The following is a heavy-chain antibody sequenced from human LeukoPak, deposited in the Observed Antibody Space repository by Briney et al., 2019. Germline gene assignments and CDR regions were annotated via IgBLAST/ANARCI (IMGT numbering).Heavy chain of an antibody. V-gene: IGHV1-8*01. D-gene: IGHD4-23*01. Sequence: ASVKVSCKAYGYTFTSYDINWVRQATGQGLEWMGWMNPNSGNTGYAQKFQGRVTMTRNTSISTAYMELSSLRSEDTAVYYCARARGNGEYNWFDPWGQGTLVTVSS. CDR2: MNPNSGNT. J-gene: IGHJ5*02. CDR3: ARARGNGEYNWFDP. CDR1: GYTFTSYD.